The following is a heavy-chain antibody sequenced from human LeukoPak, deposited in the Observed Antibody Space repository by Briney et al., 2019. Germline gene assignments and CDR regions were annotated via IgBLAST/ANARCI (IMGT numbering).Heavy chain of an antibody. V-gene: IGHV7-4-1*02. J-gene: IGHJ6*03. CDR3: ASSGDYSSSSRSDYYMDV. CDR2: INTNTGNP. Sequence: ASVKVSCKASGYTFTNYAMNWVRQAPGQGLEWMGWINTNTGNPTYAQGFTGRFVFSLDTSVSTAYLQISSLQAEDTAVYYCASSGDYSSSSRSDYYMDVWGKGTTVTVSS. D-gene: IGHD6-6*01. CDR1: GYTFTNYA.